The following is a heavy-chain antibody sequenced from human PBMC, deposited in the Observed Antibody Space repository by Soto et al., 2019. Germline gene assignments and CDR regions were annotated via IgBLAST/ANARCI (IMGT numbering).Heavy chain of an antibody. CDR1: SGSISSSSYY. V-gene: IGHV4-39*02. D-gene: IGHD3-22*01. Sequence: QLQLQESGPGLVKPSETLSLTCTVSSGSISSSSYYWGWIRQPPGKGLEWMGSIYYRGNTYYNPSLKSRVTISVDTPKNHFSLNLSSVTAADTAVYYCARVDSSGGLDSWGQGILVTVSS. J-gene: IGHJ4*02. CDR3: ARVDSSGGLDS. CDR2: IYYRGNT.